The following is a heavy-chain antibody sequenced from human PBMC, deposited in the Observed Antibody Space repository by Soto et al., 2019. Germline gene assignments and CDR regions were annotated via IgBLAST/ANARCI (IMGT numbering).Heavy chain of an antibody. V-gene: IGHV4-31*03. D-gene: IGHD1-1*01. CDR1: GGSINSGGYY. CDR3: ARDSGTTGY. J-gene: IGHJ4*02. CDR2: IHYSGRT. Sequence: SETLSLTCTVSGGSINSGGYYWSWIRQHPGKGLEWIGYIHYSGRTYYNPSLKSRVTISVDTSKNQLSLKLSSVTAADTAVYYCARDSGTTGYWGQGTLVTVSS.